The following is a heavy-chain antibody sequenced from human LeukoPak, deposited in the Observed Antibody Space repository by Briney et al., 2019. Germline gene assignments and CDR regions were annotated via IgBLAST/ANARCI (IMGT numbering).Heavy chain of an antibody. CDR1: GESVSSNTAA. J-gene: IGHJ4*02. D-gene: IGHD6-6*01. V-gene: IGHV6-1*01. CDR2: TYDRAQWFN. Sequence: SQTLSLTCAISGESVSSNTAAWHWIRQSPSRGLEWLGNTYDRAQWFNLYAESASVTSRVPRNPDTSKCQVSLQLNSVALEVRAVYFCVRVEYSSSYFFDSWGQGTLVTVSS. CDR3: VRVEYSSSYFFDS.